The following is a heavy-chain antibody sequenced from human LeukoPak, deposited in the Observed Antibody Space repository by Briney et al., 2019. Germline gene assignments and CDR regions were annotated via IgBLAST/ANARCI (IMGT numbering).Heavy chain of an antibody. Sequence: ASVKVSCKVSGYTLTELSMHWVRQAPGKGLEWMGGFDPEDGETIYAQKFQGRVTMTEDTSTDTAYMELSSLRSEDTAVYYCATGYTFGCNPVWRKFCGFDNWGQGTMVTVSS. D-gene: IGHD4-23*01. CDR1: GYTLTELS. CDR3: ATGYTFGCNPVWRKFCGFDN. J-gene: IGHJ3*02. CDR2: FDPEDGET. V-gene: IGHV1-24*01.